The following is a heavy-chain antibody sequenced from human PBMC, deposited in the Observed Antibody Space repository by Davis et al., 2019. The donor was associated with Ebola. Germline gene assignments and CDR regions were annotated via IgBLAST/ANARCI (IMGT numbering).Heavy chain of an antibody. V-gene: IGHV1-18*04. Sequence: ASVKVSCKASGYTFTSYGITWVRQAPGQGLEWMGWINPHNGNTNYAQNVQGRVTMTTDTSTSTAYMELSSLRSEDTAVYYCARDYIVGATDDDYWGQGTLVTVSS. J-gene: IGHJ4*02. CDR1: GYTFTSYG. D-gene: IGHD1-26*01. CDR3: ARDYIVGATDDDY. CDR2: INPHNGNT.